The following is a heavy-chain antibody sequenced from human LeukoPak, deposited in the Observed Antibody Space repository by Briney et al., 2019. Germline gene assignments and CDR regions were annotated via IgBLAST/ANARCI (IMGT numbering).Heavy chain of an antibody. CDR1: AFTDSDNY. Sequence: PGGYLRLSCAAYAFTDSDNYMSWHRPAPGQGREWGSVMYSRGDTYFAKSVKGRITFSRDISKNTLYLQMNGLRTEDTAMYYCARDAPKVPAAGVLASWGQGTLVIVSS. D-gene: IGHD6-13*01. CDR3: ARDAPKVPAAGVLAS. V-gene: IGHV3-53*01. CDR2: MYSRGDT. J-gene: IGHJ5*02.